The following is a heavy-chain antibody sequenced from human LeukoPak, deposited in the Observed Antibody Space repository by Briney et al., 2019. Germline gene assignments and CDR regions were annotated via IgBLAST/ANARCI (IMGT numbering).Heavy chain of an antibody. CDR1: GFTFSSYS. V-gene: IGHV3-21*01. D-gene: IGHD1-7*01. CDR3: ARAQIELTYDY. CDR2: ISSSSSYI. J-gene: IGHJ4*02. Sequence: GGSLRLSCAASGFTFSSYSMNWVRQAPGKGLEWVSSISSSSSYIYYADSVKGRFTVSRDNAKNSLYLQMNSLRAEDTAVYYCARAQIELTYDYWGQGTLVTVSS.